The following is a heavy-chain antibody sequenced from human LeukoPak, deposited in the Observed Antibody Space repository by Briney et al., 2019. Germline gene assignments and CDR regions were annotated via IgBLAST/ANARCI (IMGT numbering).Heavy chain of an antibody. V-gene: IGHV4-38-2*01. Sequence: SETLSLTCAVSGYSISSGYYWGWIRQPPGKGLEWIGSIYQSGSTYYNPSLKSRVTISVDTSKNQFSLKLSSVTAADTAVYYCARLMVRGVIDYWGQGALVTVSS. J-gene: IGHJ4*02. CDR3: ARLMVRGVIDY. CDR2: IYQSGST. D-gene: IGHD3-10*01. CDR1: GYSISSGYY.